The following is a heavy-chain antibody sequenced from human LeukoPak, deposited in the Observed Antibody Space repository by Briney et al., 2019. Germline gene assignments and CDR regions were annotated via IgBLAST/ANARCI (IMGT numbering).Heavy chain of an antibody. CDR3: ARDPSTHYYYYMDV. CDR2: ISSSSSYI. J-gene: IGHJ6*03. Sequence: GGSLRLSCAASGFTFSSYSMNWVRQAPGKGLEWVSSISSSSSYIYYADSVKGRFTISRDNAKNSLYLQMNSLRAEDTAVYYCARDPSTHYYYYMDVWGKGTTVTVSS. CDR1: GFTFSSYS. V-gene: IGHV3-21*01.